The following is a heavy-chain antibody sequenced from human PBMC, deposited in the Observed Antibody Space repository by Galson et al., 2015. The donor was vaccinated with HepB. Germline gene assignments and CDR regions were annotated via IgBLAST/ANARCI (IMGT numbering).Heavy chain of an antibody. CDR2: IEQDGSER. CDR1: GFTFNWYW. J-gene: IGHJ4*02. CDR3: ARATATIDY. Sequence: SLRLSCAASGFTFNWYWMTWVRQAPGKGLEWVANIEQDGSERYYVDSVKGRFTISGDNAKNSLYLQMNSLTAEDTAVYYCARATATIDYWGQGTLVTASS. D-gene: IGHD5-12*01. V-gene: IGHV3-7*04.